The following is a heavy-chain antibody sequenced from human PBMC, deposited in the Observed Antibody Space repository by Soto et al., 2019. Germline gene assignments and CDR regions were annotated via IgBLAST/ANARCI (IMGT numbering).Heavy chain of an antibody. D-gene: IGHD5-12*01. CDR1: GFTFSSYS. Sequence: EVQLVESGGGLVKPGGSLRLSCAASGFTFSSYSMNWVRQDAGEGLEWVSSTSSSSSYIYYADSVKGRFTISRDNAKNSLYLQMNSLRAEDTAVYYCARDGDSGPPGYYYYYYGMDVWGQGTTVTVSS. CDR2: TSSSSSYI. CDR3: ARDGDSGPPGYYYYYYGMDV. V-gene: IGHV3-21*01. J-gene: IGHJ6*02.